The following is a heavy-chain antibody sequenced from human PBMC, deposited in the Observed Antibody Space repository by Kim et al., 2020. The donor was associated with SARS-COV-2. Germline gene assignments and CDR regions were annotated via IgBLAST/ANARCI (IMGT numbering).Heavy chain of an antibody. V-gene: IGHV4-59*08. CDR2: IYYSGST. Sequence: SETLSLTCTVSGGSISSYYWSWIRQPPGKGLEWIGYIYYSGSTNYNPSLKSRVTISVDTSKNQFSLKLSSVTAADTAVYYCARQWGRYVDTAMVFDYWGQGTLVTVSS. D-gene: IGHD5-18*01. CDR1: GGSISSYY. J-gene: IGHJ4*02. CDR3: ARQWGRYVDTAMVFDY.